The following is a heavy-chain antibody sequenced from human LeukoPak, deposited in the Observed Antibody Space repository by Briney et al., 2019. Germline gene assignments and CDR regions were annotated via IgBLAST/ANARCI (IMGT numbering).Heavy chain of an antibody. V-gene: IGHV3-7*01. CDR1: GFTFRTYS. CDR2: INEDGSER. Sequence: GGSLRLSCAASGFTFRTYSMSWVRQAPGKGLEWVANINEDGSERYYVDSVKGRFTISRDNARNSLYVQMNSLRAEDTAVYYCARTSGDPFDYWGQGTLVTVSS. CDR3: ARTSGDPFDY. J-gene: IGHJ4*02. D-gene: IGHD4-17*01.